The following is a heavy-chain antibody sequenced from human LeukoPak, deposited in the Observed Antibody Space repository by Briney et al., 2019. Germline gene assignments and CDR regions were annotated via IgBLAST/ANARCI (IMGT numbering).Heavy chain of an antibody. CDR1: GFTFSSYA. D-gene: IGHD3-22*01. Sequence: GGSLRLSCAASGFTFSSYAMIWVRQAPGKGLEWISFISSGSYKISYADSVKGRFTISRDNAKNTLYLQMNSLRAEDTAVYYCARHDSGYGPFDYWGQGTLVTVSS. V-gene: IGHV3-48*01. CDR3: ARHDSGYGPFDY. CDR2: ISSGSYKI. J-gene: IGHJ4*02.